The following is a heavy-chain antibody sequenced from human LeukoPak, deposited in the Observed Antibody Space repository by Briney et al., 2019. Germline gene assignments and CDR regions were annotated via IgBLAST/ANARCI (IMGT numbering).Heavy chain of an antibody. V-gene: IGHV1-69*13. D-gene: IGHD6-13*01. Sequence: SVKVSCKASGGTFTSYAISWVRQAPGQGLEWMGGIIPIFGTANYAQKFQGRVTITADDSTSTAYMELSSLRSEDTAVYYCASLPYGAAAGTFYVDWGQGSLVTVSS. CDR3: ASLPYGAAAGTFYVD. CDR2: IIPIFGTA. CDR1: GGTFTSYA. J-gene: IGHJ4*02.